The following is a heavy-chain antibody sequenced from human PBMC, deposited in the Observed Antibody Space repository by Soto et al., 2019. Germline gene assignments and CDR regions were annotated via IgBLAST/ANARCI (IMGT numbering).Heavy chain of an antibody. CDR1: GINFSDYF. V-gene: IGHV3-11*01. D-gene: IGHD2-21*01. J-gene: IGHJ4*02. CDR3: ARGLVRIYGGETFDY. CDR2: ISSHGGTT. Sequence: QAQLVQCGGGLVKPGGSLRLSCVGSGINFSDYFVRWFRQAPGKGLEWISYISSHGGTTYYADAVKGRFTVAWDDVKNTVFLQLNSLRADDTAIYFCARGLVRIYGGETFDYWGQGVQVTVSS.